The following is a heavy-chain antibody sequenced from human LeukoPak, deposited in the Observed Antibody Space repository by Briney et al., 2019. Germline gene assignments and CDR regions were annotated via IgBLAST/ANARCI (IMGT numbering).Heavy chain of an antibody. D-gene: IGHD4-17*01. J-gene: IGHJ6*02. CDR2: IISSSSTI. CDR1: GCTFTSYN. V-gene: IGHV3-48*02. Sequence: GTLTLSCAASGCTFTSYNRNWVRQAPGKGRLGGSDIISSSSTIYYTDSVKGRFTISRDKSKNSLYVQMISLRDEDTAVYYCARGSDYGDYYGMDVWGQGTTVTVSS. CDR3: ARGSDYGDYYGMDV.